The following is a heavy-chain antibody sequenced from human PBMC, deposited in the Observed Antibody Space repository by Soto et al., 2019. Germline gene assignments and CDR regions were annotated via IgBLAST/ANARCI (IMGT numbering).Heavy chain of an antibody. J-gene: IGHJ4*02. D-gene: IGHD6-13*01. CDR1: GFTFSSHA. Sequence: EVQLLETGGGLVQPGRSLRLSCTASGFTFSSHAMTWVRQAPGKGLEWVSGLSDSGDSIYYADSVKGRFTIYRDNSMNMLYLQMNTLRVEDTAVYYWAIVSSSWYAGFFDLWGQGTLVTVSS. V-gene: IGHV3-23*01. CDR2: LSDSGDSI. CDR3: AIVSSSWYAGFFDL.